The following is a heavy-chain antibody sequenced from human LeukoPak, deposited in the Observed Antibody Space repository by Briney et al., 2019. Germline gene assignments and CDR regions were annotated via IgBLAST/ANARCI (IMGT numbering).Heavy chain of an antibody. Sequence: YPSETLSLTCTVSGGSISSSSYYWGWIRQPPGKGLEWLGNIHYSGSTYYNPSLQSRVTLSVDTSKNQFSLKLTSVTATDTAVYYCARTYPDCDYWGQGTLVTVSS. J-gene: IGHJ4*02. CDR2: IHYSGST. CDR3: ARTYPDCDY. CDR1: GGSISSSSYY. V-gene: IGHV4-39*01. D-gene: IGHD2-21*02.